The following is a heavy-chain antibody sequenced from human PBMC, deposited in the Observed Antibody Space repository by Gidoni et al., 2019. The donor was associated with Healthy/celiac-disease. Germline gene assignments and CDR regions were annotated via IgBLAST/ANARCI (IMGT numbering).Heavy chain of an antibody. J-gene: IGHJ6*02. D-gene: IGHD2-15*01. CDR3: ARDQYCSGGSCYPYYYYYYGMDV. Sequence: LRLSFFGSGFTFSSYWMSWVRQAPGKGLEWVANIKQDGSEKYYVDSVKGRFTISRDNAKNSLYLQMNSLRAEDTAVYYCARDQYCSGGSCYPYYYYYYGMDVWGQGTTVTVSS. V-gene: IGHV3-7*04. CDR1: GFTFSSYW. CDR2: IKQDGSEK.